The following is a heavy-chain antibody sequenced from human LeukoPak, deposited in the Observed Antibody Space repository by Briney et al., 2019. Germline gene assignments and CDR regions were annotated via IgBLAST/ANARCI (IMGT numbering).Heavy chain of an antibody. CDR2: ISNSNRSI. J-gene: IGHJ4*02. Sequence: GGSLRLSCAASGFTFSTYTMNWVRQAPGKGLECVSSISNSNRSIYYADSVKGRFTISRDNSKNSLSLQMNSLRAEDTAVYYCARDSEGYQLLKGFDYWGLGTLVTVSS. D-gene: IGHD2-2*01. CDR3: ARDSEGYQLLKGFDY. CDR1: GFTFSTYT. V-gene: IGHV3-21*01.